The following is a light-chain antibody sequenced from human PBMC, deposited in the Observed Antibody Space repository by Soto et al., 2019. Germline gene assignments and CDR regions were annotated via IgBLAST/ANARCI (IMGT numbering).Light chain of an antibody. CDR3: QQYNSYSLT. V-gene: IGKV1-5*01. CDR1: QSISDY. CDR2: DAS. Sequence: DIQMTQSPSTLSASVGDRVIITCRASQSISDYLAWYQQKPGKAPKLLIYDASNLESGVPSTFSGSGSGTEFTLTISSLQPDDFATYYCQQYNSYSLTFGGGTKVDIK. J-gene: IGKJ4*01.